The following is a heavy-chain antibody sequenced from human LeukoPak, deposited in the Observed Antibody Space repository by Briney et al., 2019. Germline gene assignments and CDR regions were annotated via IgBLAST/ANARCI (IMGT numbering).Heavy chain of an antibody. CDR2: IYTSGST. V-gene: IGHV4-4*09. J-gene: IGHJ5*02. D-gene: IGHD3-22*01. Sequence: SETLSLTCTVSGGSISSYYWSWIRQPPGKGLEWIGYIYTSGSTNYNTSLKRRVAISVDTSKNQFSLNLSSVTAADTAWYYCARQEHSYDSSGYFPRRQGTMASV. CDR3: ARQEHSYDSSGYFP. CDR1: GGSISSYY.